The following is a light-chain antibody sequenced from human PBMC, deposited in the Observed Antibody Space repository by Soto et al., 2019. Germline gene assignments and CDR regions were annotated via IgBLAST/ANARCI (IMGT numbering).Light chain of an antibody. J-gene: IGLJ1*01. Sequence: QSVLTQPPSVSGAPGQRVTISCTGNNSNLGAGYDVHWYQQLPGAAPKLVIFGNRNRPSGVPERFSGSKSGTSASLAISGLQSEDEADYYCAAWDDSLNGYAFGPGTKVTVL. CDR2: GNR. CDR1: NSNLGAGYD. V-gene: IGLV1-40*01. CDR3: AAWDDSLNGYA.